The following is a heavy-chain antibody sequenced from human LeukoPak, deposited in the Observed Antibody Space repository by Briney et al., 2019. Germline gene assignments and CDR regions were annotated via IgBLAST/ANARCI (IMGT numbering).Heavy chain of an antibody. Sequence: SETLSLTCAVSVGSISSGNWWSWVRQSPGKGLEWIGEVYHNGTPNYNPSLKRRVTISADTFKTHFSLKLTSVTAADTAVYYCATAPILRGEAGEQYKYGMDVWGQGTTVIVSS. CDR2: VYHNGTP. J-gene: IGHJ6*02. V-gene: IGHV4/OR15-8*01. CDR3: ATAPILRGEAGEQYKYGMDV. D-gene: IGHD1-1*01. CDR1: VGSISSGNW.